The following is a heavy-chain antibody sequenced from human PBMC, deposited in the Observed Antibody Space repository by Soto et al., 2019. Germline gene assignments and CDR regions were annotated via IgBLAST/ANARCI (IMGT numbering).Heavy chain of an antibody. Sequence: QITLKESGPPLVKPTQTLTLTCTFSGFSVSSTRMAVGWIWQPPGKALEWLALIYWDDDKRYSPFLKSRLTITKDTSKNQVVLTMSNMDPEDTARYYCAHIVVAGLGYYFDYWGQGTLVTVSS. J-gene: IGHJ4*02. V-gene: IGHV2-5*02. CDR2: IYWDDDK. CDR1: GFSVSSTRMA. CDR3: AHIVVAGLGYYFDY. D-gene: IGHD6-19*01.